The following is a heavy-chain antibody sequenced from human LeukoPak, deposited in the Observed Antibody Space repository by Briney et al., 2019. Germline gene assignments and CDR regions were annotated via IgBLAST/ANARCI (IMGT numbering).Heavy chain of an antibody. CDR1: GFLLQTYN. J-gene: IGHJ4*02. V-gene: IGHV3-30*04. Sequence: GRSLRLSCGLSGFLLQTYNMFGVRHAPGKGLEWVAVISYDGSHKYYADSVKSRFTISRDNSKNTVYLQMTTLTTEDTAIFYCARDPNRLADKGGDCLDDWGQGNLVTVSS. CDR3: ARDPNRLADKGGDCLDD. CDR2: ISYDGSHK. D-gene: IGHD2-21*02.